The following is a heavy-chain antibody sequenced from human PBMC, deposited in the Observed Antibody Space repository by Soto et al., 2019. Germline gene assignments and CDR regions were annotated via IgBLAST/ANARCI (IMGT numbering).Heavy chain of an antibody. D-gene: IGHD6-19*01. CDR2: IDPSDSYT. J-gene: IGHJ6*02. CDR1: GHNFSSYW. Sequence: PGEPLKIPCNGSGHNFSSYWINWVRQTPGKGAEWMGRIDPSDSYTDYSPSFQGHVTIPADKSINTAHLQWSILRASHTAIYSCAGAGWTRVLPKFSMDVGGPGTMVTVSS. V-gene: IGHV5-10-1*01. CDR3: AGAGWTRVLPKFSMDV.